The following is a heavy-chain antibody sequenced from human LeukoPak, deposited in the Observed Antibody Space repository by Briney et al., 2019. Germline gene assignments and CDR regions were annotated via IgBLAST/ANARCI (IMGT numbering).Heavy chain of an antibody. CDR1: GFTFSSYG. Sequence: GGSLRLSCAASGFTFSSYGMHWVRQAPGKGLEWVAFIRYDGSNKYYADSVEGRFTISRDNSKNTLYLQMNSLRAEDTAVYYCAKVLGVVVPAAMVSDYWGQGTLVTVSS. CDR3: AKVLGVVVPAAMVSDY. CDR2: IRYDGSNK. V-gene: IGHV3-30*02. J-gene: IGHJ4*02. D-gene: IGHD2-2*01.